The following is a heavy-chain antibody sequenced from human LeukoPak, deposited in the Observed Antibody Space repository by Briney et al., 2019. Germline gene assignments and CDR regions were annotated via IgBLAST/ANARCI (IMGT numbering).Heavy chain of an antibody. V-gene: IGHV1-69*06. Sequence: GASVKVSCKASGGTFSSYAISWVRQAPGQGLEWMGGIIPIFGTANYAQKFQGRVTITADKSTSTAYMELSSLRSEDTAVYYCATIRNSWYVPEFDYWGQGTLVTVSS. J-gene: IGHJ4*02. CDR3: ATIRNSWYVPEFDY. CDR1: GGTFSSYA. CDR2: IIPIFGTA. D-gene: IGHD6-13*01.